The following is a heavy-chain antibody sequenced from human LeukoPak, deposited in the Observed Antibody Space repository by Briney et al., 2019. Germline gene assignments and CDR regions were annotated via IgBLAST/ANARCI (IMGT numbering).Heavy chain of an antibody. CDR1: GFTFSTYS. Sequence: GGSLRLSCAASGFTFSTYSMNWVRQAPGKGLEWVSFISSSSSTIYYADSVRGRFTISRDNAQNSLYLQMNSLRVEDTAIYYCVKVRGRARVGYFDYWGQGTLVTVSS. V-gene: IGHV3-48*01. D-gene: IGHD1-26*01. J-gene: IGHJ4*02. CDR3: VKVRGRARVGYFDY. CDR2: ISSSSSTI.